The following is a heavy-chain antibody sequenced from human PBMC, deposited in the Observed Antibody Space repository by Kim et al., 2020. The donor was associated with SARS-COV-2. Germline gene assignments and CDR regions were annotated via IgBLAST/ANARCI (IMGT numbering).Heavy chain of an antibody. CDR3: TCIRGRASPFDY. V-gene: IGHV3-49*03. Sequence: GGSLRLSCTASGFTFGDYAMSWFRQAPGKGLEWVGFIRSKAYGGTTEYAASVKGRFTISRDDSKSIAYLQMNSLKTEDTAVYYCTCIRGRASPFDYWGQGTLVTVSS. J-gene: IGHJ4*02. D-gene: IGHD6-25*01. CDR1: GFTFGDYA. CDR2: IRSKAYGGTT.